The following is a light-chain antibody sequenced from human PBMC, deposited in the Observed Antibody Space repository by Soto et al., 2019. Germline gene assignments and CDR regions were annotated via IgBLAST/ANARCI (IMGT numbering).Light chain of an antibody. CDR1: QSVNSLF. Sequence: EIVLTQSPGILSLSPVERVTLSCMASQSVNSLFFGWHQQKPGQAPRLVIYGTTNRAAGIPDRFSGSGSGTDFTLTISRLEPEDSAVYFCQQYGVSPKTFGQGTKVDIK. J-gene: IGKJ1*01. CDR2: GTT. V-gene: IGKV3-20*01. CDR3: QQYGVSPKT.